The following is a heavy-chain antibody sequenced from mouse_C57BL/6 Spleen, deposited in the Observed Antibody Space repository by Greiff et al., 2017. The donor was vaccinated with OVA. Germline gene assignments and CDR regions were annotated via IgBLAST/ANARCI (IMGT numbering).Heavy chain of an antibody. CDR2: ISYDGSN. CDR1: GYSITSGYY. J-gene: IGHJ1*03. D-gene: IGHD1-1*01. Sequence: EVKLMESGPGLVKPSQSLSLTCSVTGYSITSGYYWNWIRQFPGNKLEWMGYISYDGSNNYNPSLKNRISITRDTSKNQFFLKLNSVTTEDTATYYCARGDYYGSYWYFDVWGTGTTVTVSS. V-gene: IGHV3-6*01. CDR3: ARGDYYGSYWYFDV.